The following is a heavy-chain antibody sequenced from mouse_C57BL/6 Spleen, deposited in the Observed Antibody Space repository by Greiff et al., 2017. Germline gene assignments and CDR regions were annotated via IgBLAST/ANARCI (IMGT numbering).Heavy chain of an antibody. CDR1: GYTFTSYW. J-gene: IGHJ4*01. CDR2: IYPGRGST. V-gene: IGHV1-55*01. D-gene: IGHD2-3*01. CDR3: ARYAGYYVLAMDY. Sequence: QVQLQQPGAELVKPGASVKMSCKASGYTFTSYWITWVKQRPGQGLEWIGDIYPGRGSTNYNEKFKSKATLTVDTSSSTAYMQLSSLTSEDSAVYDCARYAGYYVLAMDYWGQGTSVTVSS.